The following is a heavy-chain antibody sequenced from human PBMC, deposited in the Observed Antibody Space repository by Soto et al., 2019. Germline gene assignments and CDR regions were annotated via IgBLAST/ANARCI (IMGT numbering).Heavy chain of an antibody. D-gene: IGHD3-9*01. CDR3: ASQGLPYFDWSPTPLYYMDV. J-gene: IGHJ6*03. Sequence: QVQLQQWGAGLLEPSETLSLTCAVYGGSFSGYYWSWIRQPPGKGLEWIGENNHSGNTNYNPSLKSRVTISVDKSKNQFSLKLSSVTAADTAVYYCASQGLPYFDWSPTPLYYMDVWGKGTTVTVSS. V-gene: IGHV4-34*01. CDR2: NNHSGNT. CDR1: GGSFSGYY.